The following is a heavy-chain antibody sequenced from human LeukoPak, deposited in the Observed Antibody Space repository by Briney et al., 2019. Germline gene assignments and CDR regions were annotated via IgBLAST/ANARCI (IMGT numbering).Heavy chain of an antibody. D-gene: IGHD6-13*01. CDR1: GYTFTGYY. CDR2: INPNSGGT. V-gene: IGHV1-2*02. CDR3: ARGQLVTPYYYYMDV. J-gene: IGHJ6*03. Sequence: ASVNVSCKASGYTFTGYYMHWVRQAPGQGLECMGWINPNSGGTNYAQKFQGRVTMTRDTSISTAYMELSRLRSDDTAVYYCARGQLVTPYYYYMDVWGKGTTVTVSS.